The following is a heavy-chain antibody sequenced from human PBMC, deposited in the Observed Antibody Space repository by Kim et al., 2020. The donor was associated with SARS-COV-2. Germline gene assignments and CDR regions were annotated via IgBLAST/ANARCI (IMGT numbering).Heavy chain of an antibody. CDR2: INSDASST. D-gene: IGHD5-18*01. CDR1: GFSFSNYW. V-gene: IGHV3-74*01. Sequence: GGSLRLSCAASGFSFSNYWMHWVRQAPEKGLVWVSRINSDASSTSHADSVKGRFTISRDNAENTLYLQMNSLRAEDTAVYYCARDTGYTPDYWGQGTLVTVSS. CDR3: ARDTGYTPDY. J-gene: IGHJ4*02.